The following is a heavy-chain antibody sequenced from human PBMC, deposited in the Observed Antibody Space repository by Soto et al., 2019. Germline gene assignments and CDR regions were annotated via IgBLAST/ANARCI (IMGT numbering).Heavy chain of an antibody. J-gene: IGHJ4*02. CDR2: IYYSGST. V-gene: IGHV4-39*01. D-gene: IGHD5-12*01. Sequence: SETLSLTCTVSGGSISSSSYYWGWIRQPPGKGLEWIGSIYYSGSTYYNPSLKSRVTIAVDTSKNQFSLKLSSVTAADTAVYYCARHQEEDIVATIFDYWGQGTLVTVSS. CDR3: ARHQEEDIVATIFDY. CDR1: GGSISSSSYY.